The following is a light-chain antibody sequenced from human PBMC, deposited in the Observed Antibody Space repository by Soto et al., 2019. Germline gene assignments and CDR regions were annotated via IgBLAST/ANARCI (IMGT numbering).Light chain of an antibody. Sequence: DIQISQSLSTLSGSVGDRVTITCRASQTISSWLAWYQQKPGKAPKLLIYKASTLKSGVPSRFSGSGSGTEFTLTISSLQPDDFATYYCQHYNSYSEAFGQGTKVDNK. J-gene: IGKJ1*01. CDR1: QTISSW. CDR3: QHYNSYSEA. V-gene: IGKV1-5*03. CDR2: KAS.